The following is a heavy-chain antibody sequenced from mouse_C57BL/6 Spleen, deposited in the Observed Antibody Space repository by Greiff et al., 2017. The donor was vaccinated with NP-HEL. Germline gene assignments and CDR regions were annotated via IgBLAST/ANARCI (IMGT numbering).Heavy chain of an antibody. V-gene: IGHV1-64*01. J-gene: IGHJ2*01. CDR1: GYTFTSYW. Sequence: QVQLQQPGAELVKPGASVKLSCKASGYTFTSYWMHWVKQRPGQGLEWIGMIHPNSGSTNYNEKFKSKATLTVDKSSGTAYMQLSSLTTEDTAEDNGARSGVTTVGATDYWGQGTTLTVSA. CDR2: IHPNSGST. D-gene: IGHD1-1*01. CDR3: ARSGVTTVGATDY.